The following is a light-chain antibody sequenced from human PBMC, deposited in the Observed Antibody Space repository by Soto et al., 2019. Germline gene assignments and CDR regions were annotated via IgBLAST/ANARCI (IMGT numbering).Light chain of an antibody. CDR1: SSNIGAGSD. V-gene: IGLV1-40*01. J-gene: IGLJ1*01. CDR3: QSYDSSLSAWV. CDR2: GSY. Sequence: QSVLTQPPSVSGAPGQRVTISCTGSSSNIGAGSDVHWYQQVPGTAPKLLVYGSYNRPSGVPDRFSGSESGTSASLAITGLQAEDEADFYCQSYDSSLSAWVFGTGTKVTVL.